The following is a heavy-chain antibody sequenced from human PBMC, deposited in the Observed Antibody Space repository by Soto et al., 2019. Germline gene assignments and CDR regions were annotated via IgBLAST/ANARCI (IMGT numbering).Heavy chain of an antibody. CDR2: IYYSGST. CDR1: GGSISSYY. CDR3: ARDVRILTGYNWFDP. J-gene: IGHJ5*02. Sequence: PSETLSLTCTVSGGSISSYYWSWIRQPPGKGLEWIGYIYYSGSTNYNPSLKSRVTISVDTSKNQFSLKMSSVTAADTAVYYCARDVRILTGYNWFDPWGQGTLVTVSS. D-gene: IGHD3-9*01. V-gene: IGHV4-59*01.